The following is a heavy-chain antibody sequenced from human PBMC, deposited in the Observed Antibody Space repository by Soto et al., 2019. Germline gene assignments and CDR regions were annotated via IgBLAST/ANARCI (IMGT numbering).Heavy chain of an antibody. CDR1: GFTISGCS. CDR3: VRDRDLYTDMVHVDL. CDR2: ITIRTGNI. D-gene: IGHD5-18*01. J-gene: IGHJ4*01. Sequence: VSLRLSCEASGFTISGCSMNWVRQAPGKGLEWLAYITIRTGNILYADSVRGRFTISADNAENSVFLQMNSMRDEDTAVYFCVRDRDLYTDMVHVDLWGQGTLATVSS. V-gene: IGHV3-48*02.